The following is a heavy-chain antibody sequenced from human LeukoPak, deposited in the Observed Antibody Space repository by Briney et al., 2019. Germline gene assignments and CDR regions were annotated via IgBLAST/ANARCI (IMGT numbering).Heavy chain of an antibody. CDR2: ISYDGSNK. CDR3: ARDQYGSGSYFDY. Sequence: PGRSLRLSCAASGFTFSSYAMHWVRQAPGKGLEGVAVISYDGSNKYYADSVKGRFTISRVNSKNTLYLQMNSLRAEDTAVYYCARDQYGSGSYFDYWGQGTLVTVSS. CDR1: GFTFSSYA. J-gene: IGHJ4*02. D-gene: IGHD3-10*01. V-gene: IGHV3-30*04.